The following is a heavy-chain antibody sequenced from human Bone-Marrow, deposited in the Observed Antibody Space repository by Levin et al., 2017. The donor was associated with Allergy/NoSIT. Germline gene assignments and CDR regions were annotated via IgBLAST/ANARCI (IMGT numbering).Heavy chain of an antibody. CDR1: GGSMSRYY. D-gene: IGHD5-18*01. CDR2: IYYTGDA. Sequence: PSETLSLTCTVSGGSMSRYYWSWIRQSPERGLEWIGYIYYTGDASYNPSLEGRVAISIDTPKNQFSLRLNSVTAADTALYYCARARDNFGYLPLDYWGQGTLVTVSS. CDR3: ARARDNFGYLPLDY. J-gene: IGHJ4*02. V-gene: IGHV4-59*01.